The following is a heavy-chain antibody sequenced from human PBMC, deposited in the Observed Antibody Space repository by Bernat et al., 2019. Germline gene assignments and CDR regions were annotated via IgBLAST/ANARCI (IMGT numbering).Heavy chain of an antibody. CDR1: GFTFSSYP. D-gene: IGHD4-17*01. CDR3: ARGPRYGDYYFDY. J-gene: IGHJ4*02. CDR2: INGGGGST. Sequence: EVQLLESGGGLVQPGGSLRLSCAASGFTFSSYPMSWVRQAPGKGLEWVSLINGGGGSTYYADSVKGRFTISRDNSKNTLYLQMNSLRAEDTAVYYCARGPRYGDYYFDYWGQGTLVTVSS. V-gene: IGHV3-23*01.